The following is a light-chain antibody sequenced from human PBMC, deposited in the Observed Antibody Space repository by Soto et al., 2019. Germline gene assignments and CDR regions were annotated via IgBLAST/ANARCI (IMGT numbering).Light chain of an antibody. CDR1: QGITTA. Sequence: IQLTQSPSSLSASVGDRVTITCRASQGITTALAWYQQTPGKPPKVLIFDASSLESGVPSRFSGSGSGTDFTLTISSLQPEDFASYFCQQYIAYPHTFGQGTKLEIK. CDR2: DAS. J-gene: IGKJ2*01. V-gene: IGKV1-13*02. CDR3: QQYIAYPHT.